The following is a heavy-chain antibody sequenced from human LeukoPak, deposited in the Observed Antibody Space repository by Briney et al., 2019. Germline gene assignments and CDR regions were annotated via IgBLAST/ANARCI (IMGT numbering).Heavy chain of an antibody. V-gene: IGHV3-48*01. Sequence: GGSLRLSCAASGFTFSDYSMNWVRQAPGKGLEWIAYIGIDSGNTNYADSVKGRFTISGDKAKNSLYLQMNSLRVEDTAVYYCARDYKYAFDNWGQGTLVTVSS. CDR1: GFTFSDYS. CDR3: ARDYKYAFDN. J-gene: IGHJ4*02. D-gene: IGHD5-24*01. CDR2: IGIDSGNT.